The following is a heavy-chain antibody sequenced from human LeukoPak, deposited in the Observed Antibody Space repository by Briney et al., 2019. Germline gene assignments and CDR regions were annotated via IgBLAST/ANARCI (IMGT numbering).Heavy chain of an antibody. V-gene: IGHV4-30-2*01. D-gene: IGHD1/OR15-1a*01. CDR3: ARQTRTPDY. J-gene: IGHJ4*02. CDR2: IYHSGST. Sequence: SQTLSLTCAVSGGSISSGGYSWSWIRQPPGKGLEWIGYIYHSGSTYYNPSLKSRVTISVDRSKNQFSLKLSSVTAADTAVYYCARQTRTPDYWGQGTLVTVSS. CDR1: GGSISSGGYS.